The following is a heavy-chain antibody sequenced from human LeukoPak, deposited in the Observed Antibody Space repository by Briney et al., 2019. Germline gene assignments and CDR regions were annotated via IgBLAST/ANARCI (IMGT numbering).Heavy chain of an antibody. CDR3: AKDRSIAPDAFDV. CDR2: ISGSGGVT. Sequence: GGSLRLSCAASGFTFSSYAMSWVRQAPGKGLERVSAISGSGGVTYYADSVKGRFTISRDNSKNTLYLQMNSLRAEDTAVYYCAKDRSIAPDAFDVWGQGTMVTVSS. CDR1: GFTFSSYA. D-gene: IGHD6-6*01. J-gene: IGHJ3*01. V-gene: IGHV3-23*01.